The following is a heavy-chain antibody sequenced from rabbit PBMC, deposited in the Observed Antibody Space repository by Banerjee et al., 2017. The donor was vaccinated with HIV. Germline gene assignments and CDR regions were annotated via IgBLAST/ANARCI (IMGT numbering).Heavy chain of an antibody. CDR3: ARDLAGVIGWNFDL. V-gene: IGHV1S45*01. CDR1: GFDFSSNA. D-gene: IGHD4-1*01. Sequence: QEQLVESGGGLVQPGGSLKLSCTASGFDFSSNAMYWVRQAPGKGLEWIACISGSTIYASWAKGRFTMSKASSTTVTLQMTGLTVADTATYFCARDLAGVIGWNFDLWGPGTLVTVS. CDR2: ISGST. J-gene: IGHJ4*01.